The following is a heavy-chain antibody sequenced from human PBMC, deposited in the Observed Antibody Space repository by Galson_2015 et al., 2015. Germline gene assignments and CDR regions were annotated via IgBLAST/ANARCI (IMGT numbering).Heavy chain of an antibody. J-gene: IGHJ6*02. CDR3: AKDLAVAATLAYYYGMDV. D-gene: IGHD2-15*01. V-gene: IGHV3-30*18. Sequence: SLRLSCAASGFTFSSYGMHWVRQAPGKGLEWVAVISYDGSNKYYADSVKGRFTISRDNSKNTLYLQMNSLRAEDTAVYYCAKDLAVAATLAYYYGMDVWGQGTTVTASS. CDR2: ISYDGSNK. CDR1: GFTFSSYG.